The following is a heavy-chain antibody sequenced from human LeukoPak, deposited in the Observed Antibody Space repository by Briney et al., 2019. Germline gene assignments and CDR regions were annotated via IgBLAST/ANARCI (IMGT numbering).Heavy chain of an antibody. V-gene: IGHV3-7*03. D-gene: IGHD2-2*02. CDR1: GFTLSSYW. CDR3: AKEGCSATNCYINF. Sequence: PGGSLRLSCAASGFTLSSYWMSWVRQAPGKGLEWVANINQGGGQTYYVDSVKGRFTISRDNAKNSLSLQMNSLRAEDTALYHCAKEGCSATNCYINFWGQGTLVTVSS. CDR2: INQGGGQT. J-gene: IGHJ4*02.